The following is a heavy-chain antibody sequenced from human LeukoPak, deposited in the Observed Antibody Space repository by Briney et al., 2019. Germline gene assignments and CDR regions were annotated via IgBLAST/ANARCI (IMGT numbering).Heavy chain of an antibody. CDR2: ISAYNGNT. Sequence: ASVKVSCKASGGTFSSYAISWVRQAPGQGLEWMGWISAYNGNTNYAQKLQGRVTMTTDTSTSTAYMELRSLRSDDTAVYYCAREDGYSSGWYRGATGFDYWGQGTLVTVSS. D-gene: IGHD6-19*01. V-gene: IGHV1-18*01. J-gene: IGHJ4*02. CDR1: GGTFSSYA. CDR3: AREDGYSSGWYRGATGFDY.